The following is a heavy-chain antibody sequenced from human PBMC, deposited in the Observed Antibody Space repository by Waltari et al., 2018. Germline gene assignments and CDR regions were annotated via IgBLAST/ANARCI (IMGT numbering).Heavy chain of an antibody. CDR2: SRNKAYSYST. Sequence: EVQLVESGGALVQPGGSLRLSCAASGFTFSDHYMDWVRQAPGKGLEWVGRSRNKAYSYSTEYAASVKGRFTISRDDSKNSVHLQMNSLKTEDTAVYYCVRGSWNDGRVVFDIWGQGTMVTVSS. V-gene: IGHV3-72*01. D-gene: IGHD1-1*01. J-gene: IGHJ3*02. CDR3: VRGSWNDGRVVFDI. CDR1: GFTFSDHY.